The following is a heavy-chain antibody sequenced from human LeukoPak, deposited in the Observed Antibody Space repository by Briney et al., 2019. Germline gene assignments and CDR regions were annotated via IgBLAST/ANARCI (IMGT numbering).Heavy chain of an antibody. Sequence: SQTLSLTCTVSGGSISSGSYYWSWIRQPAGKGLEWIGRIYTSGSTNYNPSLKSRVTISVDTSKNQFSLKLSSVTAADTAAYYCARCDFWSGYYDYWGQGTLVTVSS. D-gene: IGHD3-3*01. J-gene: IGHJ4*02. CDR2: IYTSGST. CDR1: GGSISSGSYY. CDR3: ARCDFWSGYYDY. V-gene: IGHV4-61*02.